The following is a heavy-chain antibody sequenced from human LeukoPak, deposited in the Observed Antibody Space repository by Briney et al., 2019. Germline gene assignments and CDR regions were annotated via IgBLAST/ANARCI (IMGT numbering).Heavy chain of an antibody. CDR2: ISSSSAYI. J-gene: IGHJ6*02. CDR3: AKDPPSAYYYYGMDV. Sequence: PGGSLRLSCTASGFTFSSYGVNWVRQAPGKGLEWVSSISSSSAYIYYADSVKGRFTISRDNARNSLYLQMNSLRAEDTTVYYCAKDPPSAYYYYGMDVWGQGTTVTVSS. V-gene: IGHV3-21*04. CDR1: GFTFSSYG.